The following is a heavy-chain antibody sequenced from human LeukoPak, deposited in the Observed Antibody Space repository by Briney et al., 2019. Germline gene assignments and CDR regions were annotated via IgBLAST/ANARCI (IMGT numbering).Heavy chain of an antibody. Sequence: GASVKVSCKASGYTFTSYGISWVRQAPGQGLEWMGWISAYNGNTNYAQKLQGRVTMTTDTSTSTAYMELTSLRSDDTAVYYCARVKRDYDYVWGSYRYYYMDVWGKGTTVTVSS. CDR2: ISAYNGNT. D-gene: IGHD3-16*02. V-gene: IGHV1-18*01. J-gene: IGHJ6*03. CDR3: ARVKRDYDYVWGSYRYYYMDV. CDR1: GYTFTSYG.